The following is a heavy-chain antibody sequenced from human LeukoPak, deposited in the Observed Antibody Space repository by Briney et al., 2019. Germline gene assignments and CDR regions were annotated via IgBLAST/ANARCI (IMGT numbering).Heavy chain of an antibody. CDR3: ARGPGRVAVPATGSFDL. V-gene: IGHV3-7*03. CDR1: GFTFPSYW. CDR2: IKHDGSER. J-gene: IGHJ3*01. D-gene: IGHD3-9*01. Sequence: PGGSLRLSCVASGFTFPSYWMSWVRQAPGKGLEWVANIKHDGSERYYVDPVKGRFTISRDDAKKSVYLQMTSLRAEDTALYYCARGPGRVAVPATGSFDLWGQGTLATVSS.